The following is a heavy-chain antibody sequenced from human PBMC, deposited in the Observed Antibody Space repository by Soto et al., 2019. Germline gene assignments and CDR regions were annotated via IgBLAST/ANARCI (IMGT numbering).Heavy chain of an antibody. J-gene: IGHJ3*02. CDR1: GFTFSSYA. Sequence: GGSLRLSCAASGFTFSSYAMSWVRQAPGKGLEWVSAISGSGGSTYYADSVKGRFTISGDNSKNTLYLQMNSLRAEDTAVYYCAKDSRPYYYDSSGYYFDAFDIWGQGTMVTVSS. D-gene: IGHD3-22*01. CDR2: ISGSGGST. CDR3: AKDSRPYYYDSSGYYFDAFDI. V-gene: IGHV3-23*01.